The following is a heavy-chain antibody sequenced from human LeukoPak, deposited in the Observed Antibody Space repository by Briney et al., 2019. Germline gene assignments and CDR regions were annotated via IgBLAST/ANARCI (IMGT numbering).Heavy chain of an antibody. CDR2: IYYSGST. CDR3: ARNDILTGHYFDY. CDR1: GGSISSYY. Sequence: SETLSLTCTVSGGSISSYYWSWIRQPPGKGLEWIGYIYYSGSTNYNPSLKSRVTISVDRSKNQFSLKLSSVTAADTAVYYCARNDILTGHYFDYWGQGTLVTVSS. J-gene: IGHJ4*02. V-gene: IGHV4-59*12. D-gene: IGHD3-9*01.